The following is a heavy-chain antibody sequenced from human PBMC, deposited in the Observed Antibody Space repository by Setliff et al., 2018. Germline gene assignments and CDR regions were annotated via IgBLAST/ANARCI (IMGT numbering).Heavy chain of an antibody. J-gene: IGHJ3*02. CDR3: ARGGYCSGGSCLYGAFDI. V-gene: IGHV4-30-4*08. CDR1: GGSISSGDYY. Sequence: PSETLSLTCTVSGGSISSGDYYWSWIRQPPGKGLEWIGYIYYSGSTYYNPSLKSRVTISVDRSKNQFSLKLSSVTAADTAVYYCARGGYCSGGSCLYGAFDIWGQGTMVTVSS. CDR2: IYYSGST. D-gene: IGHD2-15*01.